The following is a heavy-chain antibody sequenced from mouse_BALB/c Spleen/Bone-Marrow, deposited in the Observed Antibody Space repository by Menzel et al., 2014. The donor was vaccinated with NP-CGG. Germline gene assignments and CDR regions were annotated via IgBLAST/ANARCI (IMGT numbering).Heavy chain of an antibody. CDR2: IDPETGGT. CDR3: RAYYRYDGYAMDY. J-gene: IGHJ4*01. CDR1: GYTFTDYE. V-gene: IGHV1-15*01. D-gene: IGHD2-14*01. Sequence: QVQLQQSGAELARPGASVTLSRKASGYTFTDYEMHWVKQTPVHGLEWIGAIDPETGGTAYNQKFKGKATLTADKSSSTAYMELRSLTSEDSAVYYCRAYYRYDGYAMDYWGQGTSVTVSS.